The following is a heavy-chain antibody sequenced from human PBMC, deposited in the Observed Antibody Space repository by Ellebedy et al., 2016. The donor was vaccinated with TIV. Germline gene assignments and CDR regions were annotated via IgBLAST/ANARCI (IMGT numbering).Heavy chain of an antibody. Sequence: GESLKISCAASGFTFSNYARSWVRQAPGKGLEWVSTLSHTGTRTYYANSVEGRFIISRDNSKRTLYLQMNSLRAEDTAVYYCSKGRGGGSDSSAPRYYFDSWGLGTLVTVSS. CDR2: LSHTGTRT. CDR1: GFTFSNYA. CDR3: SKGRGGGSDSSAPRYYFDS. V-gene: IGHV3-23*01. D-gene: IGHD6-19*01. J-gene: IGHJ4*02.